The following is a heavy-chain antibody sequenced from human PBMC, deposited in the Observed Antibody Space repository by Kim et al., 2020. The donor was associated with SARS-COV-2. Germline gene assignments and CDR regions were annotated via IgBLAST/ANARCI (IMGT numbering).Heavy chain of an antibody. J-gene: IGHJ4*02. CDR1: GFTFTNYE. D-gene: IGHD6-19*01. V-gene: IGHV3-48*03. CDR3: ARAVAVAGDY. CDR2: ISSSGSTR. Sequence: GGSLRLCCAGSGFTFTNYEMTWVRQAPGKGPEWVSYISSSGSTRYYADSVKGRFTISRDNAKNSLFLQMNSLRADDTAMYHCARAVAVAGDYWGQGTPVTVSS.